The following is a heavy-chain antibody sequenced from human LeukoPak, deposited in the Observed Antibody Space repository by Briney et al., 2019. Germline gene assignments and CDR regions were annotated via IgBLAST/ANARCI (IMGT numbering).Heavy chain of an antibody. V-gene: IGHV3-33*01. CDR2: MWYDGSNE. CDR3: ARGLTTSDY. Sequence: GGSLRLSCAASGFIFSNYAMHWVRQAPGEGLEWVAVMWYDGSNEQYADSVKGRFTISRDNSKNTLYLQMNSLRAEDTALYYCARGLTTSDYWGQGTLVTVSS. CDR1: GFIFSNYA. J-gene: IGHJ4*02. D-gene: IGHD4-17*01.